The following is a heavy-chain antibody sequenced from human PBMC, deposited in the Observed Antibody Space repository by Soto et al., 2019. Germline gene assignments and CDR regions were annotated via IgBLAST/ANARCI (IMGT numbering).Heavy chain of an antibody. V-gene: IGHV3-7*05. CDR1: GFTFSSYW. Sequence: GGSLRLSCAASGFTFSSYWMSWVRQAPGKGLEWVANIKQDGSEKYYVDSVKGRFTISRDNAKNSLYLQMNSLRAEDTALYYCARDTEWLDYYGMDVWGQGTTVTVSS. CDR2: IKQDGSEK. J-gene: IGHJ6*02. D-gene: IGHD6-19*01. CDR3: ARDTEWLDYYGMDV.